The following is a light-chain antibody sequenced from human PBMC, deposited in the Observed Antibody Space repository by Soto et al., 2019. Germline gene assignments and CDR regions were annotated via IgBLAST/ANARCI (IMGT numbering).Light chain of an antibody. J-gene: IGKJ2*01. V-gene: IGKV3-20*01. CDR2: AAS. Sequence: ESVLTQSPGTLSLSPGERATLSCRASQSVSRTYLSWYQQKPGQAPRLLIYAASSRETGIPDTFSGSGSGTDFTLTISRLEPEDFAGYYCQQYDSSPYTCGQGTKLEI. CDR3: QQYDSSPYT. CDR1: QSVSRTY.